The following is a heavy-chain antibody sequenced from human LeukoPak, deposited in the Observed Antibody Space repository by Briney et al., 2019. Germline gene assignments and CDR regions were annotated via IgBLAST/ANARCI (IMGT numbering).Heavy chain of an antibody. CDR2: ISNDATKK. J-gene: IGHJ4*02. D-gene: IGHD4-17*01. Sequence: GGSLRLYCAASGFTFSTYAMHWVRQAPGKGLEWVAVISNDATKKYYADSVKGRSTISRDNSENTLYLQMNSLGAEDTAVYYCAKDMNTVTTTFDYWGQGTLVTVSS. CDR1: GFTFSTYA. V-gene: IGHV3-30*18. CDR3: AKDMNTVTTTFDY.